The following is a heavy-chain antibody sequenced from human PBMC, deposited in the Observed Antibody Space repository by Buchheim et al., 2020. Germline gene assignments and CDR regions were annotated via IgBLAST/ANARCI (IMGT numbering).Heavy chain of an antibody. CDR1: GFTFSSYG. CDR3: ARGRGGKYSGLDY. V-gene: IGHV3-33*01. D-gene: IGHD1-26*01. Sequence: QVQLVESGGGVVQPGRSLRLSCAASGFTFSSYGMHWVRQAPGKGLQWVAVIWYDGSNKYYADSVMGRFTISRDNSENTLYLQMSSLRADDTAVYYCARGRGGKYSGLDYWGQGTL. CDR2: IWYDGSNK. J-gene: IGHJ4*02.